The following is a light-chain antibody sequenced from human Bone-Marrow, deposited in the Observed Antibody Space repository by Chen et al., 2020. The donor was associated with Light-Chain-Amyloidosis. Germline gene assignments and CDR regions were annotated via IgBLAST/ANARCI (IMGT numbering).Light chain of an antibody. Sequence: NFMLTQPHSVSESPGTTVIISCTPSSGSLATNYVQCYQQRPGSSPTTVIYEDEQRPSGVPDRFSGSIDRSSNSASLTISGLKTEDEADYYCQSYQGSSQGVFGGGTKLTVL. CDR2: EDE. CDR3: QSYQGSSQGV. J-gene: IGLJ3*02. V-gene: IGLV6-57*01. CDR1: SGSLATNY.